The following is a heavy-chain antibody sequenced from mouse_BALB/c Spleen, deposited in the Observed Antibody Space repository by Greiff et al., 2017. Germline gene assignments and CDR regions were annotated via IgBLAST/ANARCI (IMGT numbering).Heavy chain of an antibody. V-gene: IGHV10S3*01. D-gene: IGHD2-10*01. J-gene: IGHJ1*01. Sequence: GGGLVQPKGSLKLSCAASGFTFNTNAMNWVRQAPGKGLEWVARIRSKSNNYATYYADSVKDRFTISRDDSQSMLYLQMNNLKTEDTAMYYCVRDRLSYYGNPLYWYFDVWGAGTTVTVSS. CDR1: GFTFNTNA. CDR3: VRDRLSYYGNPLYWYFDV. CDR2: IRSKSNNYAT.